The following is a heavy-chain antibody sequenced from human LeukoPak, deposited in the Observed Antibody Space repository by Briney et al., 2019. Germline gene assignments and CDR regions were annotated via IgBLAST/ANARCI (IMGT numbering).Heavy chain of an antibody. Sequence: GGSLRLSCAASGFTFSSYWMHWVRQAPGKGLEWVSSISSSSSYIYYADSVKGRFTISRDNAKDSLYLQMNSLRAEDTAVYYCAKAAVGTVIDYWGQGTLVTVSS. CDR3: AKAAVGTVIDY. CDR1: GFTFSSYW. J-gene: IGHJ4*02. CDR2: ISSSSSYI. V-gene: IGHV3-21*01. D-gene: IGHD6-13*01.